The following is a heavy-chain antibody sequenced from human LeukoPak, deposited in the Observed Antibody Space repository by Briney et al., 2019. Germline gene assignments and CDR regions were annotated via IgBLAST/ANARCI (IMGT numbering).Heavy chain of an antibody. CDR3: ARARGGSYYYNYMDV. CDR2: ISAYNGNT. V-gene: IGHV1-18*01. D-gene: IGHD3-16*01. J-gene: IGHJ6*03. CDR1: GYTFTSYG. Sequence: ASVKVSCKASGYTFTSYGISWVRQAPGQGLEWMGWISAYNGNTNYAQKLQGRVTMTTDTSTSTAYMELRSLRSDDTAVYYCARARGGSYYYNYMDVWGKGTMVTVSS.